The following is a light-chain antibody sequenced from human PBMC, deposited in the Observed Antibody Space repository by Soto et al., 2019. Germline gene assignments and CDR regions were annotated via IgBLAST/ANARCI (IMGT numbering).Light chain of an antibody. CDR3: QQRYNWPT. J-gene: IGKJ5*01. Sequence: IVMTHSPDTLSVSPWERATLSCRASQSVSIDLAWYQQTPGQAPRLLIYGASTRATGVPPTFSGSASGTEFTLTISSLQSEDFAVYYCQQRYNWPTFGQGTRLEIK. CDR1: QSVSID. V-gene: IGKV3-15*01. CDR2: GAS.